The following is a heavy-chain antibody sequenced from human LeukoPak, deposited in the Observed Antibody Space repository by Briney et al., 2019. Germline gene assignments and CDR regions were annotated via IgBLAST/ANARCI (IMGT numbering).Heavy chain of an antibody. D-gene: IGHD5-18*01. CDR1: GFTFNNYA. CDR2: INGGGSS. V-gene: IGHV3-23*01. Sequence: PGGSLRLSCAASGFTFNNYAMTWVRQAPGKELEWVSVINGGGSSYYADSVKGRFTVSRDNSKNTLYLQMNSLRDEDTAVYYCAKGQGYNYGDSIDYWGQGTLVTVSS. J-gene: IGHJ4*02. CDR3: AKGQGYNYGDSIDY.